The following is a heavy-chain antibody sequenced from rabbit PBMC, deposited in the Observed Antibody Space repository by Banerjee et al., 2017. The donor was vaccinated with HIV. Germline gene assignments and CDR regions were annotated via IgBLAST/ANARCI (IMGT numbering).Heavy chain of an antibody. CDR1: GFSFSNRYH. Sequence: QSLEESGGDLVKPGASLTLTCTASGFSFSNRYHMCWVRQAPGKGLEWIGCINSSSRNVVYASWATGRFTISKPSSTTVTLQMTSLSAADTATYLCARDLAGGIGWNFNLWG. CDR3: ARDLAGGIGWNFNL. CDR2: INSSSRNV. J-gene: IGHJ4*01. D-gene: IGHD4-2*01. V-gene: IGHV1S40*01.